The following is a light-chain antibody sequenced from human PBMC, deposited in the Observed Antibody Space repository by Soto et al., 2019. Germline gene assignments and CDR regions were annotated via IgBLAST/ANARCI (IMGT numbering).Light chain of an antibody. CDR2: KAS. CDR1: QSISSW. Sequence: DIPMTQSPSTLSASVGDRVTITCRASQSISSWLAWYQQKPGKAPNLLIYKASSLESGVPSRFSGSGSGTEFTLTISSLQPDDFATYYCQQYNSYPLTFGGGTKVKIK. V-gene: IGKV1-5*03. CDR3: QQYNSYPLT. J-gene: IGKJ4*01.